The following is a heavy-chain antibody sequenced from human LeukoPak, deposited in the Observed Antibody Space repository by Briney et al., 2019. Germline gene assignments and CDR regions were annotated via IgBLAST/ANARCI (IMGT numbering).Heavy chain of an antibody. D-gene: IGHD2-8*02. CDR3: AKDPDCTCGVCYTFFDY. Sequence: PGGSLRLSCAASGFTFNNFAMSWVRQAPGKGLEWVSAISGSGGSTYYADSVKGRFTISRDNSKNTLYLQMNSLRAEDTAVYYCAKDPDCTCGVCYTFFDYWGQGTLVTVSS. V-gene: IGHV3-23*01. J-gene: IGHJ4*02. CDR1: GFTFNNFA. CDR2: ISGSGGST.